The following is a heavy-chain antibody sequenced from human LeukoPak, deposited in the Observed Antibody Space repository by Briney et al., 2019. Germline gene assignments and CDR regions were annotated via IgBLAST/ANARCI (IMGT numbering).Heavy chain of an antibody. CDR2: IKSKTDGGTT. CDR1: GFTFSDYY. D-gene: IGHD3-10*01. CDR3: TTEVLWFGEYLDY. V-gene: IGHV3-15*01. J-gene: IGHJ4*02. Sequence: GGSLRLSCAASGFTFSDYYMSWVRQAPGKGLEWVGRIKSKTDGGTTDYAAPVRGRFTISRDDSKNTLYLQMNSLKTEDTAVYYCTTEVLWFGEYLDYWGQGTLVTVSS.